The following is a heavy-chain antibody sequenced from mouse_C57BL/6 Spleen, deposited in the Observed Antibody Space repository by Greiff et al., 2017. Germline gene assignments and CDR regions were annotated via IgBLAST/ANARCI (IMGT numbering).Heavy chain of an antibody. CDR1: GYTFTSYW. CDR3: ARDTTAPHWYFDV. Sequence: VQLQQPGAELVKPGASVKLSCKASGYTFTSYWMHWVKQRPGQGLEWIGMIHPNSGSTNYNEKFKSKATLTVDKSSSTAYMQLSSLTSEDSAVYYCARDTTAPHWYFDVWGKGTTGTVSS. J-gene: IGHJ1*03. CDR2: IHPNSGST. V-gene: IGHV1-64*01. D-gene: IGHD1-2*01.